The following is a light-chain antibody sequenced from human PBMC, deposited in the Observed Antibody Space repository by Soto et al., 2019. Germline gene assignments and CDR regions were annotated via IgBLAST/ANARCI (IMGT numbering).Light chain of an antibody. V-gene: IGKV1-5*03. CDR2: EAS. CDR3: QHYNSYSEA. J-gene: IGKJ1*01. Sequence: DIQMTPSPSTLSASVGDSVTITCRASQMIYTWLAWYQQRPGKAPKLLIYEASSLDVGVPSRFSGSGSGTEFTLTISSLQPDDFATYYCQHYNSYSEAFGQGTKVDI. CDR1: QMIYTW.